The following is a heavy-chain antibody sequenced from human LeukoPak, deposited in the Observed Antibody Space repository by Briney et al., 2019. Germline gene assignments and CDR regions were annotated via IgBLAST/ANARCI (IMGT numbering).Heavy chain of an antibody. Sequence: GGSLRLSCAASGFTFSNFGMNWVRQAPGKGLEWVSSISDDGNYIYYGDSVKGRFTISRDNANNSLDLQMHSLRAEDTAVYYCASHPHSAPANWFDPWRQGTLVTVSS. CDR1: GFTFSNFG. CDR3: ASHPHSAPANWFDP. D-gene: IGHD2-2*01. J-gene: IGHJ5*02. CDR2: ISDDGNYI. V-gene: IGHV3-21*01.